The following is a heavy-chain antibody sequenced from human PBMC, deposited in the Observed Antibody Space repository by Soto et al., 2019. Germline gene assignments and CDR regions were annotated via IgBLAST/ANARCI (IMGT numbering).Heavy chain of an antibody. CDR1: GFTFSGSS. Sequence: PGGSLRLSCAASGFTFSGSSMHWVRQASGKGLEWIGHIRSKANSYATAYAASVKGRFTISRDDSKNTAYLQMNSLKSEDTAVYYCTRLTETGFPFDYWGQGTLVTVSS. CDR3: TRLTETGFPFDY. V-gene: IGHV3-73*01. J-gene: IGHJ4*02. CDR2: IRSKANSYAT. D-gene: IGHD3-9*01.